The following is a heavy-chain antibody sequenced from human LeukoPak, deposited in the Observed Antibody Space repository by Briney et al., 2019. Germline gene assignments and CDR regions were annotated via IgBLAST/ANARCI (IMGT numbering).Heavy chain of an antibody. D-gene: IGHD2-2*01. V-gene: IGHV3-66*02. CDR1: GFTVSSNY. Sequence: GGSLRLSCAASGFTVSSNYMSWVRQAPGKGLEWVSVIYSGGSTYYADSVKGRFTISRDNSKNTLYLQMNSLRAEDTAVYYRARDGPVPSHYYYYGMDVWGQGTTVTVSS. CDR2: IYSGGST. CDR3: ARDGPVPSHYYYYGMDV. J-gene: IGHJ6*02.